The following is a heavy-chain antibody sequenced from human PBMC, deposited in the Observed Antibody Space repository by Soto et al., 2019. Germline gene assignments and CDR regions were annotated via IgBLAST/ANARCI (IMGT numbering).Heavy chain of an antibody. CDR3: AKQQGPGTPYYYAMDV. V-gene: IGHV3-23*01. CDR2: IRSSGDRT. D-gene: IGHD1-1*01. CDR1: GFTFSSYA. J-gene: IGHJ6*02. Sequence: EVQLLESGGGLVQPGGSLRLSCAASGFTFSSYAMSWVRQAPGKGLEWVSVIRSSGDRTYYADSVKGRFTISRDNSKNTQYMHMNRLRAADTAVYYCAKQQGPGTPYYYAMDVWGQGTTVTVSS.